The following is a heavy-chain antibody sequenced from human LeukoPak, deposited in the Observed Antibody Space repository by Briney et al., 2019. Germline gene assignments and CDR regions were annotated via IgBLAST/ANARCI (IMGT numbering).Heavy chain of an antibody. J-gene: IGHJ5*02. CDR3: ARVDWHFRFDP. D-gene: IGHD3-3*02. CDR2: INPNSGGT. CDR1: GYTFTGYY. Sequence: ASVKVSCKASGYTFTGYYMHWVRQAPGQGLEWMGWINPNSGGTNYAQKFQGRVTMTRDTSISSAYMELSRLRTDDTAVYYCARVDWHFRFDPWGQGTLVTVSS. V-gene: IGHV1-2*02.